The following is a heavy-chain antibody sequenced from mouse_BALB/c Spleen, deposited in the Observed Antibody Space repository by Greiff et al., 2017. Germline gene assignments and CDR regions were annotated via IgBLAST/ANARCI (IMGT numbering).Heavy chain of an antibody. CDR3: ARMGSYYYGSAYAMDY. Sequence: EVKVVESGPSLVKPSQTLSLTCSVTGDSITSGYWNWIRKFPGNKLEYMGYISYSGSTYYNPSLKSRISITRDTSKNQYYLQLNSVTTEDTATYYCARMGSYYYGSAYAMDYWGQGTSVTVSS. J-gene: IGHJ4*01. D-gene: IGHD1-1*01. V-gene: IGHV3-8*02. CDR1: GDSITSGY. CDR2: ISYSGST.